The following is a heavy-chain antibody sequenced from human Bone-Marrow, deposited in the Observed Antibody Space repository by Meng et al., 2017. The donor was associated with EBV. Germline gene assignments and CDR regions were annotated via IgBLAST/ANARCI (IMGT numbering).Heavy chain of an antibody. CDR3: ASESGRGFTPDY. J-gene: IGHJ4*02. Sequence: QVQLVHSGCGWKKPGASVKVACKASGSTFRSDAISWVRQAPGQGLEWMGGLIPMSDAPHYAQKFQGRVTITADESTSTHYMDLSGLRSEDTAVYYCASESGRGFTPDYWGQGTLVTVSS. D-gene: IGHD3-10*01. CDR2: LIPMSDAP. V-gene: IGHV1-69*01. CDR1: GSTFRSDA.